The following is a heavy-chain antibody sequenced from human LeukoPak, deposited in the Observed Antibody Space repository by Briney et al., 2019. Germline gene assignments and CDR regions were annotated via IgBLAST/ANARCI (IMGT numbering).Heavy chain of an antibody. D-gene: IGHD3-10*01. CDR1: GFTFSSYE. J-gene: IGHJ4*02. Sequence: GGSLRLSCAASGFTFSSYEMNWVRQAPGKGLEWVSYISGSGRTMSYADSVKGRFTISRDNAKNSLYLQMNSLRAEDTAVYHCAKYYFSDVPRPSDYWGQGTLVTVSS. CDR3: AKYYFSDVPRPSDY. V-gene: IGHV3-48*03. CDR2: ISGSGRTM.